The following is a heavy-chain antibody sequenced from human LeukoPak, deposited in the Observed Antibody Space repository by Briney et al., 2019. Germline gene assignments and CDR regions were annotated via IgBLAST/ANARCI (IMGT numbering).Heavy chain of an antibody. Sequence: SETLSLTCTVSGGSISSSSYYWGWIRQSPGKGLEWIGSIYYSGSTYYNPSLKSRVTISVDTSKNQFSLKLSSVTAADTAVYYCARVLRYSFSQYYFDYWGQGTLVTVSS. D-gene: IGHD4-17*01. J-gene: IGHJ4*02. CDR1: GGSISSSSYY. CDR3: ARVLRYSFSQYYFDY. V-gene: IGHV4-39*07. CDR2: IYYSGST.